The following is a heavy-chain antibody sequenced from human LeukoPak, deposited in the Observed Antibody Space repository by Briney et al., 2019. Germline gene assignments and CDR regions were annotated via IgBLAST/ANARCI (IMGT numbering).Heavy chain of an antibody. V-gene: IGHV3-21*01. Sequence: GGSLRLSCAASGFTFSSYSMNWVRQAPGKGLEWVSSISSSSSYIYYADSVKGRFTISRDNAKNSLYLQMNSPRAEDTAVYYCARGGIAARLDAFDIWGQGTMVTVSS. CDR3: ARGGIAARLDAFDI. D-gene: IGHD6-6*01. CDR1: GFTFSSYS. J-gene: IGHJ3*02. CDR2: ISSSSSYI.